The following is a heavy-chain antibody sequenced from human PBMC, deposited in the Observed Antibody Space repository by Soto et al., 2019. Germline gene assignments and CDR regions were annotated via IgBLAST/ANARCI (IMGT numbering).Heavy chain of an antibody. V-gene: IGHV4-39*01. D-gene: IGHD1-26*01. Sequence: ETLSLTCTVSCGSISSSSYYWGWIRQPPGKGLEWIGSIYYSGSTYYNPSLKSRVTISVDTSKNQFSLKLSSVTAADTAVYYCARRDSGSYYEYYGMDVWGQGTTVTVYS. J-gene: IGHJ6*02. CDR2: IYYSGST. CDR3: ARRDSGSYYEYYGMDV. CDR1: CGSISSSSYY.